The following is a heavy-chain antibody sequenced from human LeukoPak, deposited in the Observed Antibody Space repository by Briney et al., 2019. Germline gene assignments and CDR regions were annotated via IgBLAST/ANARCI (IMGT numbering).Heavy chain of an antibody. V-gene: IGHV3-23*01. Sequence: GGSLRLSCAASGFTFSSYSMSWVRQAPGKGLEWVSAIGGSGGSTYYADSVKGRFTISRDNSKNTLYLQMNSLRAEDTAVYFCAKVGSSSWIRYYFDYWGQGTLVTVSS. CDR2: IGGSGGST. CDR3: AKVGSSSWIRYYFDY. CDR1: GFTFSSYS. D-gene: IGHD6-13*01. J-gene: IGHJ4*02.